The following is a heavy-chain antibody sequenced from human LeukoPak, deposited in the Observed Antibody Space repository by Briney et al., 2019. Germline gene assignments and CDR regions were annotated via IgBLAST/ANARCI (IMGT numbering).Heavy chain of an antibody. J-gene: IGHJ3*02. CDR1: GGSFNGYY. V-gene: IGHV4-34*01. Sequence: SETLSLTCAVYGGSFNGYYWSWIRQPPGKGLEWIGEINPSGRTYYNPSLKSRVTISVDTSKNQFSLKLSSVTAADTAVYYCARRQKGTGAFDIWGQGTMVTVSS. CDR3: ARRQKGTGAFDI. CDR2: INPSGRT.